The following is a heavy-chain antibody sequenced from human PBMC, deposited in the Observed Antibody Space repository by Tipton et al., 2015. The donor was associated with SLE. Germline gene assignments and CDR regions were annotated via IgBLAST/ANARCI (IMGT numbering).Heavy chain of an antibody. CDR3: ARSMATSQGYFDL. Sequence: QLVQSGAEVKEPGSSVKVSCKTSGGPFMSHAITWVRQAPGQGLEWMGGIIPVFGTANYAQKFQGRVTITADESTGPAYMELRSLRSEDTAIYYCARSMATSQGYFDLWGRGTLVTVSS. D-gene: IGHD5-12*01. CDR2: IIPVFGTA. V-gene: IGHV1-69*01. J-gene: IGHJ2*01. CDR1: GGPFMSHA.